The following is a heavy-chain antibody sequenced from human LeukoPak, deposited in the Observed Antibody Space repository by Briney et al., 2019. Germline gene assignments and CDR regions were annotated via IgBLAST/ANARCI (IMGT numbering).Heavy chain of an antibody. D-gene: IGHD4-17*01. CDR3: ARGGSTSRVTKSRVVFGYYYYMDV. Sequence: GGSLRLSCAASGFTFSSHAMSWVRQAPGKGLEWVSSLSGSGGSTYHADSVKGRFSISRDNSKNTPYLQLNSLRAEDTAVYYCARGGSTSRVTKSRVVFGYYYYMDVWGKGTPVTVSS. CDR2: LSGSGGST. CDR1: GFTFSSHA. V-gene: IGHV3-23*01. J-gene: IGHJ6*03.